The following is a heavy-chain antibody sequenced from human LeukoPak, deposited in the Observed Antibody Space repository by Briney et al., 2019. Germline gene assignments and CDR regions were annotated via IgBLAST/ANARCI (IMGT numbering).Heavy chain of an antibody. CDR2: ISGSGGRT. V-gene: IGHV3-23*01. Sequence: GGSLRLSCAASGFTFSRYAMSWARQAPGKGLEWVSSISGSGGRTYYVDSVKGRFTISRDNSKNTLYLQMNSLRVEDTAVYYCARDLPPLDYWGQGILVTVSS. CDR1: GFTFSRYA. J-gene: IGHJ4*02. CDR3: ARDLPPLDY.